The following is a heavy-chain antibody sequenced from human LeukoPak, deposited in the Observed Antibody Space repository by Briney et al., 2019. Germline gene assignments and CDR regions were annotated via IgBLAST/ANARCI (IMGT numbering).Heavy chain of an antibody. D-gene: IGHD4-23*01. Sequence: GGSLRLSCAATGFTFSRYGMHWVRQAPGKGLEWVAVISYDGSNKYYADSVKGRFTISRDNPKNTLYLLLSSLSVEDTAVYYCAKGAYGGNSVVDYWGQGTLVTVSS. CDR1: GFTFSRYG. J-gene: IGHJ4*02. V-gene: IGHV3-30*18. CDR2: ISYDGSNK. CDR3: AKGAYGGNSVVDY.